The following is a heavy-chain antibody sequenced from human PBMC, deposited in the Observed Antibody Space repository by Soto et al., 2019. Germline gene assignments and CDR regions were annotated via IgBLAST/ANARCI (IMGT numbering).Heavy chain of an antibody. D-gene: IGHD6-6*01. Sequence: GESLKISCAASGFTFSDYYMSWIRQAPGKGLEWVSYISSSGSTIYYADSVKGRFTISRDNAKNSLYLQMNSLRAEDTAVYYCARASPVAARYYYYYYMDVWGKGTTVTVSS. CDR3: ARASPVAARYYYYYYMDV. J-gene: IGHJ6*03. V-gene: IGHV3-11*01. CDR2: ISSSGSTI. CDR1: GFTFSDYY.